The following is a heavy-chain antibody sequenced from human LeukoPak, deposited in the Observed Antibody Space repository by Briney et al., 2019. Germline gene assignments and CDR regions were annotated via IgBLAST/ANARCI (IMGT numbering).Heavy chain of an antibody. CDR3: AKTLIYGSGSYYGPPSYYYYGMDV. D-gene: IGHD3-10*01. V-gene: IGHV3-30*18. J-gene: IGHJ6*02. Sequence: GGSLRLSCAASGFTFSSYGMHWVRQAPGKGLEWVAVISYDRSNKYYADSVKGRFTISRDNSKNTLYLQMNSLRAEDTAVYYCAKTLIYGSGSYYGPPSYYYYGMDVRGQGTTVTVSS. CDR2: ISYDRSNK. CDR1: GFTFSSYG.